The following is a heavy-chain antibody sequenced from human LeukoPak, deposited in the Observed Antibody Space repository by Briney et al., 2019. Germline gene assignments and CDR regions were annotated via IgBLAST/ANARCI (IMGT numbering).Heavy chain of an antibody. V-gene: IGHV1-8*01. D-gene: IGHD3-9*01. CDR1: GYTFTSYD. CDR3: ARELRYFEYYYYGMDV. CDR2: MNPNSGNT. Sequence: ASVKVSCKASGYTFTSYDTNWVRQATGQGLEWMGWMNPNSGNTGYAQKFQGRVTMTRNTSISTAYMELSSLRSEDTAVYYCARELRYFEYYYYGMDVWGQGTTVTVSS. J-gene: IGHJ6*02.